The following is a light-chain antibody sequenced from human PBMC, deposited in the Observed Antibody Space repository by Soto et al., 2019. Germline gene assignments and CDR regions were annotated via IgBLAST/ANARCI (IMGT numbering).Light chain of an antibody. CDR1: QSVSSD. CDR3: QQYNNWPRT. Sequence: EIVSTQSPATLSVSPGERATLSCRASQSVSSDLAWYHQKPGQAPRLLIYSASTRATGIPARFSGSGSGTEFTLTINSLQSEDFAVYYCQQYNNWPRTFCQGTKVDFK. V-gene: IGKV3-15*01. J-gene: IGKJ1*01. CDR2: SAS.